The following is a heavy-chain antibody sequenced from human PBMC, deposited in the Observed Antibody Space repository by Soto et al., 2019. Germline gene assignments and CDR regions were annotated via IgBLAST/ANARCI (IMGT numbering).Heavy chain of an antibody. J-gene: IGHJ6*02. Sequence: SVKVSCKASGGTFSSYAISWVRQAPGQGLEWMGGIIPIFGTANYAQKFQGRVTITADESTSTAYMELSSLRSEDTAVYYCARDRRLFDYYYYGMDVWGQGTTVTVSS. V-gene: IGHV1-69*13. CDR2: IIPIFGTA. CDR1: GGTFSSYA. CDR3: ARDRRLFDYYYYGMDV. D-gene: IGHD2-15*01.